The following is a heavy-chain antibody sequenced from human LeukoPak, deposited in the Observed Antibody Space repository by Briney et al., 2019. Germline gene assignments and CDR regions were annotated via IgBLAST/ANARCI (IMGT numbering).Heavy chain of an antibody. J-gene: IGHJ3*02. D-gene: IGHD3-22*01. CDR3: ARGGGYPPPAAFDI. CDR2: IKQDGSEK. V-gene: IGHV3-7*04. Sequence: GGSLRLSCAASGFTFSNYWMSWVRQAPGKGLEWVANIKQDGSEKNYVDSVKGQFTISRDNAQNSLHLQMNSLRAEDTAVYYCARGGGYPPPAAFDIWGQGTMVTVSS. CDR1: GFTFSNYW.